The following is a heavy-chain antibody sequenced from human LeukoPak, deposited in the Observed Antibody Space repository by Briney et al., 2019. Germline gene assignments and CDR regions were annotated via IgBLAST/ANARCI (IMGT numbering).Heavy chain of an antibody. J-gene: IGHJ4*02. CDR2: IIPIFGIA. CDR1: GGTFSSYA. V-gene: IGHV1-69*04. Sequence: SVKVSCKASGGTFSSYAISWVRQAPGQGLEWMGRIIPIFGIANYAQKLQGRVTITADKSTSTAYMELSSLRSEDTAVYYCARDQPSPDIVATIMYYFDYWGQGTLVTVSS. CDR3: ARDQPSPDIVATIMYYFDY. D-gene: IGHD5-12*01.